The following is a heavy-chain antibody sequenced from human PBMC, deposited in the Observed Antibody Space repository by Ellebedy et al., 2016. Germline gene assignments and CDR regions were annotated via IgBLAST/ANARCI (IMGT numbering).Heavy chain of an antibody. V-gene: IGHV3-9*01. Sequence: SLKISCAASGFTFDDYAMHWVRQAPGKGLEWVSGLTWNSGAVAYADSVQGRFTISRDTAKNSLYLQMNGLRPEDTAVYYCTKGLIGTIGGVTHFDSWGQGTLVTVSS. J-gene: IGHJ4*02. CDR2: LTWNSGAV. D-gene: IGHD3-16*01. CDR3: TKGLIGTIGGVTHFDS. CDR1: GFTFDDYA.